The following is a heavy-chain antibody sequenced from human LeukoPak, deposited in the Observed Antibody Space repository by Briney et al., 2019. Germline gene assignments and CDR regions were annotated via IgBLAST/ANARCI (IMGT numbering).Heavy chain of an antibody. V-gene: IGHV3-21*01. Sequence: GGSLGLSCAASGFTFSSYSMNWVRQAPGKGLEWVSSISSSSSYVYYADSVKGRFTISRDNAKNSLYLQMNSLRAEDTAVYYCARDRGYDIVLDYWGQGTLVTVSS. D-gene: IGHD3-9*01. J-gene: IGHJ4*02. CDR2: ISSSSSYV. CDR1: GFTFSSYS. CDR3: ARDRGYDIVLDY.